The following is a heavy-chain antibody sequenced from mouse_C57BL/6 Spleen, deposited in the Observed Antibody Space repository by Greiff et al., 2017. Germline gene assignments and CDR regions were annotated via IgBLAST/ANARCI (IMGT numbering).Heavy chain of an antibody. CDR1: GFTFSDYG. D-gene: IGHD1-1*01. J-gene: IGHJ2*01. Sequence: EVKLQESGGGLVKPGGSLKLSCAASGFTFSDYGMHWVRQAPEKGLEWVAYISSGSSTIYYADTVKGRFTISRDNAKNTLFLQMTSLRSEDTAMYYCATSYYYGSSEYYVDYWGQGTTLTVSS. CDR3: ATSYYYGSSEYYVDY. CDR2: ISSGSSTI. V-gene: IGHV5-17*01.